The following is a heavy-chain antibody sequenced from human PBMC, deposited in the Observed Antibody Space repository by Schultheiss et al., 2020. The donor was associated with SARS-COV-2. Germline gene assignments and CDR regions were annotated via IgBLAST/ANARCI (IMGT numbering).Heavy chain of an antibody. CDR2: IRGSGGST. J-gene: IGHJ4*02. Sequence: GGSLRLSCAASGFTFSSYAMTWVRQAPGKGLEWVSAIRGSGGSTYYEDSVKGRFTISRDNSKNTLYLQMNSLRAEDTAVYYCAKQGGIVVVVAATLDYWGQGTLVTVSS. CDR1: GFTFSSYA. CDR3: AKQGGIVVVVAATLDY. D-gene: IGHD2-15*01. V-gene: IGHV3-23*01.